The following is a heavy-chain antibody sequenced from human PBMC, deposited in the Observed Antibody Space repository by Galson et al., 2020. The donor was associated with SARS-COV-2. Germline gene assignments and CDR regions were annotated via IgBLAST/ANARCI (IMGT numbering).Heavy chain of an antibody. J-gene: IGHJ4*02. CDR2: INHLGST. D-gene: IGHD3-3*01. Sequence: SETLSLTCAVYGGSFNTYYWSWIRQPPGKGLEWIGDINHLGSTNCNPSLKSRVTISVDTSKNQFSLKLTSVTAADTAVYYCARGEWGDFFSRRSYYVDSWGQGTLVSVSS. V-gene: IGHV4-34*01. CDR3: ARGEWGDFFSRRSYYVDS. CDR1: GGSFNTYY.